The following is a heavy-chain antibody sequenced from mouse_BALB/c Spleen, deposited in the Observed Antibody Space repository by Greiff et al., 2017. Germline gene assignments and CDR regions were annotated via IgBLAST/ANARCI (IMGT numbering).Heavy chain of an antibody. CDR3: ARGEEVRQIRSSYYAMDY. CDR1: GFTFSSYA. J-gene: IGHJ4*01. V-gene: IGHV5-6-5*01. CDR2: ISSGGST. Sequence: EVNVVESGGGLVKPGGSLKLSCAASGFTFSSYAMSWVRQTPEKRLEWVASISSGGSTYYPDSVKGRFTISRDNARNILYLQMSSLRSEDTAMYYCARGEEVRQIRSSYYAMDYWGQGTSVTVSS. D-gene: IGHD2-14*01.